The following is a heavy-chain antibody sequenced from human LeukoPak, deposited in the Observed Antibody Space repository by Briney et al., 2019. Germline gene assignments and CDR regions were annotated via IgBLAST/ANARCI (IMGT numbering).Heavy chain of an antibody. J-gene: IGHJ4*02. CDR3: AKAPTYYHDSSGYYFDY. CDR1: GFTFRSNG. D-gene: IGHD3-22*01. Sequence: GRSLRLSCAAPGFTFRSNGMPWVRKAPGKALNGVAVISYGGSNKNYADSVKGRFTMSRDNSKTTLYLQMNSLRAEDTAVYYCAKAPTYYHDSSGYYFDYWGQGTLVTVSS. V-gene: IGHV3-30*18. CDR2: ISYGGSNK.